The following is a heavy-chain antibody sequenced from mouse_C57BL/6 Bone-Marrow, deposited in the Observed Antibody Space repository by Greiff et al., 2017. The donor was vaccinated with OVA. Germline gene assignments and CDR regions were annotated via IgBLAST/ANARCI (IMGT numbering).Heavy chain of an antibody. CDR1: GFNIKDDY. CDR3: TTPLGLHYAMDY. J-gene: IGHJ4*01. CDR2: IDPENGDT. V-gene: IGHV14-4*01. Sequence: EVQLQESGAELVRPGASVKLSCTASGFNIKDDYMHWVKQRPEQGLEWIGWIDPENGDTEYASKFQGKATITADTSSNTAYLQLSSLTSEDTAVYYCTTPLGLHYAMDYWGQGTSVTVSS. D-gene: IGHD2-4*01.